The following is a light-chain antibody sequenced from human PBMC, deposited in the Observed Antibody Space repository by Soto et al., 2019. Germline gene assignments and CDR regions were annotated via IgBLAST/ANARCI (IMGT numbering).Light chain of an antibody. CDR2: AAS. V-gene: IGKV1-39*01. CDR1: QSISTY. Sequence: DIQMTQSPSSLSASVGDRVSLTCRASQSISTYLNWYQLKPGKAPNLLIYAASRLQSGVPSRFSGSGSGTEFTLTITSLQPEDFATYYCQQSGDTPPWTFGQGTKVDIK. CDR3: QQSGDTPPWT. J-gene: IGKJ1*01.